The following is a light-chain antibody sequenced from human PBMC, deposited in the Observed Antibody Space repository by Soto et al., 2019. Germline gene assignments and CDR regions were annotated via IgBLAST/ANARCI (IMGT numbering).Light chain of an antibody. V-gene: IGKV1-39*01. Sequence: DIQMSQPPSSLSASIGDRITITCRASQSISTYLNWYQQKPGKAPRLLIYGASTLQNGVPSRFSGSGSATDYTLTINSLQPEDFATYYCQQSFITPPLTFGGGTTVEMK. CDR3: QQSFITPPLT. J-gene: IGKJ4*01. CDR2: GAS. CDR1: QSISTY.